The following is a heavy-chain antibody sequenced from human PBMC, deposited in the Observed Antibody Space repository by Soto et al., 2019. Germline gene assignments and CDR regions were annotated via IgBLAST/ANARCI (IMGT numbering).Heavy chain of an antibody. CDR2: IKSKTDGGTT. CDR1: GFTFSNAW. CDR3: TTVTYGTLVTTHFDY. J-gene: IGHJ4*02. D-gene: IGHD3-16*01. Sequence: GGSLRLSCAASGFTFSNAWINWVRQAPGKGLEWVGRIKSKTDGGTTDFAAPVKGRFAISRDDSKNMVHLQMNSLKTEDTAVYVCTTVTYGTLVTTHFDYWGQGTLVTVAS. V-gene: IGHV3-15*07.